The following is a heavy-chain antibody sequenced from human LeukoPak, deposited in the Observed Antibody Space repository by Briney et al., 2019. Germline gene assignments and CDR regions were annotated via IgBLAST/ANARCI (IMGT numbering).Heavy chain of an antibody. CDR2: INPNSGGT. CDR1: GYIFTGYY. CDR3: ARGGDYYGSGSYFYYYYYGMDV. J-gene: IGHJ6*02. Sequence: ASVKVSCKASGYIFTGYYMHWVRQAPGQGLEWMGWINPNSGGTNYAQKFQGRVTMTRDTSISTAYMELSRLRSDDTAVYYCARGGDYYGSGSYFYYYYYGMDVWGQGTTVTVSS. D-gene: IGHD3-10*01. V-gene: IGHV1-2*02.